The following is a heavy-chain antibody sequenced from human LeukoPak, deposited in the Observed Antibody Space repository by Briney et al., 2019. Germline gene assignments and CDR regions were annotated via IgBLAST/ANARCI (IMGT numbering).Heavy chain of an antibody. CDR3: ASLGGVAAAGRSNFDY. D-gene: IGHD6-13*01. CDR1: GFTFSSYW. CDR2: INTDGSST. Sequence: GGSLRLSCAASGFTFSSYWMHWVRQAPGKGLVWVSRINTDGSSTSYADSVKGRFTISRDNAKNTLYLQMNSLRAEDTAVYYCASLGGVAAAGRSNFDYWGQGTLVTVSS. V-gene: IGHV3-74*01. J-gene: IGHJ4*02.